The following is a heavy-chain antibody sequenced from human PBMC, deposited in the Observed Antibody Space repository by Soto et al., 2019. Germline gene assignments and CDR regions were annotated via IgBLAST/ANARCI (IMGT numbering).Heavy chain of an antibody. D-gene: IGHD2-15*01. CDR3: ARGPGYCSGGSCANDY. Sequence: QVQLQQWGAGLLKPSETLSLTCAVYGGSFSGYYWSWIRQPPGKGLEWIGEINHSGSTNYNPSLKSRVTISVDTSKNQFSLKLSSVTAADTAVYYCARGPGYCSGGSCANDYWGQGTLVTVSS. CDR1: GGSFSGYY. CDR2: INHSGST. J-gene: IGHJ4*02. V-gene: IGHV4-34*01.